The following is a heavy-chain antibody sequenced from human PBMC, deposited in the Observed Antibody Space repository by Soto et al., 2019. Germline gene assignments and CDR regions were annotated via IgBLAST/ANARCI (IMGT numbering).Heavy chain of an antibody. CDR3: AKGVQPGYFYCMDV. D-gene: IGHD3-3*01. CDR1: GFPFSDYY. Sequence: GGSLRLSCAASGFPFSDYYMTWIRQAPGRGLEWVSHISNSGSSTYYADSVKGRFTISRDNSKNTLSLQMNSLRAEDTAVYYCAKGVQPGYFYCMDVWGKGTTVTVSS. V-gene: IGHV3-11*01. J-gene: IGHJ6*03. CDR2: ISNSGSST.